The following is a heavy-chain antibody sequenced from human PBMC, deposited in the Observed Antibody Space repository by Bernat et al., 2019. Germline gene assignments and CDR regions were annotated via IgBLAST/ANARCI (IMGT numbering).Heavy chain of an antibody. CDR2: IYYTGST. J-gene: IGHJ4*02. D-gene: IGHD1-26*01. CDR1: GNSISSGSHY. CDR3: ARQIVGAHDF. V-gene: IGHV4-39*01. Sequence: QLQLQESGPGLVRPSETLSLTCSVSGNSISSGSHYWGWFRQPPGKGLEYIGTIYYTGSTYYNPSLRSRVTISMDTSKNHFSLKRSSVTAADTAVYYCARQIVGAHDFWGQGTLVTVSS.